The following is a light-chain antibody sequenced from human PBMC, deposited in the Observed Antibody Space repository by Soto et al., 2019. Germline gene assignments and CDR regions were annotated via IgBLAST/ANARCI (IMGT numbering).Light chain of an antibody. Sequence: EIVMTQSPATLSVSPGERATLSCRVSQSVSSNLAWYQQKPGQAPRLLIYGASTRATGIPARFSGSGSGTEFTLTISSLQSEDFAVYYCQQYNNWPTTFGQAPKV. CDR1: QSVSSN. CDR3: QQYNNWPTT. V-gene: IGKV3-15*01. J-gene: IGKJ1*01. CDR2: GAS.